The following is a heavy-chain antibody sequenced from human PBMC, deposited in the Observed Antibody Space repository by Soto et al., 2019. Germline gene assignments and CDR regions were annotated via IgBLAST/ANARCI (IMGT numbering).Heavy chain of an antibody. CDR2: INPSGGST. D-gene: IGHD2-21*02. J-gene: IGHJ5*02. CDR1: GYSFTSHY. Sequence: QVQLVQSGAEVKKPGASVKVSCKASGYSFTSHYMHWVRQAPGQGLEWMGIINPSGGSTNYAQKFKGRVTMTRDMSTSTVYMELSSLRPEDTAVYYCARDRAYCGDDCYSNWFDPWGQGTLVTVSS. CDR3: ARDRAYCGDDCYSNWFDP. V-gene: IGHV1-46*01.